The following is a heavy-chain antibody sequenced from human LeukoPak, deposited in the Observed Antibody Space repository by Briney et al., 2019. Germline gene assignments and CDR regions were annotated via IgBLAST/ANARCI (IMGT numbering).Heavy chain of an antibody. CDR1: GGSISSYY. V-gene: IGHV4-59*01. CDR2: IYYSGST. Sequence: SSETLSLTCTVSGGSISSYYWSWIRQPPGKRLEWIGYIYYSGSTNYNPSLKSRVTISVDTSKNQFSLKLSPVTAADTAVYYCALRTVTPYYFDYWGQGTLVTVSS. CDR3: ALRTVTPYYFDY. J-gene: IGHJ4*02. D-gene: IGHD4-17*01.